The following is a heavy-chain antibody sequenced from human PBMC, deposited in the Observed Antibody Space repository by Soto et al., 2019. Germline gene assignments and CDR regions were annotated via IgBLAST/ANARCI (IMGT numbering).Heavy chain of an antibody. V-gene: IGHV3-33*01. CDR2: IWYDGTNK. J-gene: IGHJ1*01. CDR1: GFTFSSYA. Sequence: QVQLVESGGGVGQPGRSLRLSCAASGFTFSSYAMHWVRQAPGKGLEWVAIIWYDGTNKYYADSVKGRFTVSRDNSKNALYLQVSSLRAEDTAVYYCARGGGHNSGEGYFQDWGQGTLVTVSS. CDR3: ARGGGHNSGEGYFQD. D-gene: IGHD2-21*01.